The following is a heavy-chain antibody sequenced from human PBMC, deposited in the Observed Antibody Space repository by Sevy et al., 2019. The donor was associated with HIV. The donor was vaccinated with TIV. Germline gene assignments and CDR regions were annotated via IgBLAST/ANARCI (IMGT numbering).Heavy chain of an antibody. J-gene: IGHJ4*02. D-gene: IGHD1-1*01. CDR3: AKNPVWDDGSSPIDY. Sequence: GGSLRLSCAASGFTFSSNTMNWVRQAPGKGLEWVSSISSRSSYIYYTDSVKGRFITSRDDAKNSLYLDMHSLRVEDTAVYYCAKNPVWDDGSSPIDYWGQETLVTVSS. CDR1: GFTFSSNT. CDR2: ISSRSSYI. V-gene: IGHV3-21*01.